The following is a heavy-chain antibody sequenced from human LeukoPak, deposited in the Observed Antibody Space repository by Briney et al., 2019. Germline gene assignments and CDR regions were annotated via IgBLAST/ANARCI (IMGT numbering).Heavy chain of an antibody. Sequence: SETLSLTCSVSGDSITRTGYYWGWIRQPPGKGLEWIGNIYSSGSTYYNASLQSRVTISIDTSKNQFSLRLNSVTAADTAMYYCAKSGGYGLIDYWGQGTRVTVSS. CDR1: GDSITRTGYY. CDR2: IYSSGST. D-gene: IGHD1-26*01. J-gene: IGHJ4*02. CDR3: AKSGGYGLIDY. V-gene: IGHV4-39*01.